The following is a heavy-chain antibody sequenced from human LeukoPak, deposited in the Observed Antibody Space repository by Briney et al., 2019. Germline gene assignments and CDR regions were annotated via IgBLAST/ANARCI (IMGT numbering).Heavy chain of an antibody. V-gene: IGHV3-53*01. CDR2: IYSGGTT. Sequence: HPGGSLRLSCAVSGFTVSGNYMSWVRQAPGKGLEWVSLIYSGGTTYYADSVKGRFTISRDNSKNTLYLQMNSLRAEDTAVYYCARRASGYSHPYDYWGQGILVTVSS. CDR3: ARRASGYSHPYDY. CDR1: GFTVSGNY. D-gene: IGHD3-22*01. J-gene: IGHJ4*02.